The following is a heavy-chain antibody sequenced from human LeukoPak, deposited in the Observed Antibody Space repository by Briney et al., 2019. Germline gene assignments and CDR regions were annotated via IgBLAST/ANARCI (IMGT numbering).Heavy chain of an antibody. D-gene: IGHD2-2*01. V-gene: IGHV1-18*01. CDR3: ARAGGYCSSTSCYGGNWFDP. Sequence: ASVKVSCKASGYTFTSYGISWVRQAPGQGLEWMGWISAYNGNTNYAQKLQGRVTMTTDTSTSTAYMELRSLRSDDTAVYYCARAGGYCSSTSCYGGNWFDPWGQGTLVTVSS. J-gene: IGHJ5*02. CDR1: GYTFTSYG. CDR2: ISAYNGNT.